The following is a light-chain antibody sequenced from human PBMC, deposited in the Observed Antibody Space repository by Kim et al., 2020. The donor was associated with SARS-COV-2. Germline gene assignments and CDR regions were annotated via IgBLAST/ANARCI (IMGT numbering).Light chain of an antibody. V-gene: IGLV1-47*01. J-gene: IGLJ3*02. Sequence: GQRVTIYCSGSSSNIGSKYVYWYQQLPGTAPKLLIYRNNQRPSGVPDRFSGSKSGTSASLAISGLRSEDEADYYCAAWDDSLSAWVFGGGTKVTVL. CDR3: AAWDDSLSAWV. CDR2: RNN. CDR1: SSNIGSKY.